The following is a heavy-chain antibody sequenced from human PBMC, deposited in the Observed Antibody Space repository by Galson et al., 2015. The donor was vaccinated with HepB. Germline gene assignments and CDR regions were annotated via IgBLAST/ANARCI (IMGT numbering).Heavy chain of an antibody. D-gene: IGHD3-10*01. Sequence: SVKVSCKASGYTFTGYYMHWVRQAPGQGLEWMGRINPNSGGANYAQKFQSRVTMTRDTSISTAYMELSRLRSDDTAVYYCARGAGFPLWFGELSAVVANWFDPWGQGTLVTVSS. V-gene: IGHV1-2*06. J-gene: IGHJ5*02. CDR1: GYTFTGYY. CDR2: INPNSGGA. CDR3: ARGAGFPLWFGELSAVVANWFDP.